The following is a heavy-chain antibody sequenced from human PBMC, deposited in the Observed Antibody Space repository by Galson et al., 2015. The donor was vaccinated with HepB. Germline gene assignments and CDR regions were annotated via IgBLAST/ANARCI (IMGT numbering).Heavy chain of an antibody. CDR1: GFTVSSNY. CDR2: IYSGGST. CDR3: AREHCSSTSCYHYGMDV. D-gene: IGHD2-2*01. Sequence: SLRLSCAASGFTVSSNYMSWVRQAPGKGLEWVSVIYSGGSTYYADSVKGRFTISRDNSKNTLYLQMNSLRAEDTAVYYCAREHCSSTSCYHYGMDVWGQGTTVTVSS. J-gene: IGHJ6*02. V-gene: IGHV3-53*01.